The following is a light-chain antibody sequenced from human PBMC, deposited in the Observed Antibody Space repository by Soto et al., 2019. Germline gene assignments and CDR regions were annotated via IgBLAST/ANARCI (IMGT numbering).Light chain of an antibody. CDR2: AGS. Sequence: DIPMTQSPSSLSASVGDRVTITCRARQSISIYLNWYQQKPGKAPILLVYAGSSLQGGVPSRFGGSGSGTDFTLTITSLQPEDFATYYCQQSYSTPTFGGGTKVEIK. CDR3: QQSYSTPT. CDR1: QSISIY. J-gene: IGKJ4*01. V-gene: IGKV1-39*01.